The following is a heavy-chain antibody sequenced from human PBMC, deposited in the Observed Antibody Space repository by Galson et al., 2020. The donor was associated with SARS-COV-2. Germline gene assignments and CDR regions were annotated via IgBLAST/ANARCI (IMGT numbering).Heavy chain of an antibody. CDR2: ISSGSSYI. V-gene: IGHV3-21*01. CDR3: AREFLEWLFVIGDDYDCCMDV. CDR1: GFTFSSYS. Sequence: TGGSLRLSCAASGFTFSSYSMNWVRQAPGKGLEWVSSISSGSSYIYYADSVKSRFTISRDNDKNSLYLQMNSLRAEDTAVYYCAREFLEWLFVIGDDYDCCMDVWGQGTTVTVSS. J-gene: IGHJ6*01. D-gene: IGHD3-3*01.